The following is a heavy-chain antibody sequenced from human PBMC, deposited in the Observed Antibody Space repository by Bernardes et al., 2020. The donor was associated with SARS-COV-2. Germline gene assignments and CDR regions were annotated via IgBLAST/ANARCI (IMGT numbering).Heavy chain of an antibody. CDR2: INTDGSST. V-gene: IGHV3-74*01. CDR3: ARDLGYCTNGVCSP. CDR1: GFTFSSSW. J-gene: IGHJ5*02. Sequence: GGSLRLSCAASGFTFSSSWMHWVRQIPGKGLVWVSRINTDGSSTSYADSVKGRFTISRDNAKNTLFLQMNSLRVEDTAMYYCARDLGYCTNGVCSPWGQGTLVTVSS. D-gene: IGHD2-8*01.